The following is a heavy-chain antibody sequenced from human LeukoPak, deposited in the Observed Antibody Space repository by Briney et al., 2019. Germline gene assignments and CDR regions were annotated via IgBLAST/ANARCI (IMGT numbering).Heavy chain of an antibody. CDR1: AGSISTYY. CDR3: ARHFIAARVIDY. Sequence: SETLSLTCTVSAGSISTYYWSWIRQPPGKGLEWIGSIYYSGSTYYNPSLKSRVTISVDTSKNQFSLKLSSVTAADTAVYYCARHFIAARVIDYWGQGTLVTVSS. D-gene: IGHD6-6*01. J-gene: IGHJ4*02. V-gene: IGHV4-59*05. CDR2: IYYSGST.